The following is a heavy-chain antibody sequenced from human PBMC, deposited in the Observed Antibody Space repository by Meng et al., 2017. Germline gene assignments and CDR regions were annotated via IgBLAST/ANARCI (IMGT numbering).Heavy chain of an antibody. J-gene: IGHJ5*02. V-gene: IGHV1-18*01. Sequence: ASVKVSCKASGYTFNSYGISWVRQAPGQGLEWMGWISAYNGNTNYAQKLQGRVTMTTDTSTSTAYMELRSLRSDDTAVYYCARDLIVVVPAAIYSVSPDFDPWGQGTLVTVSS. CDR3: ARDLIVVVPAAIYSVSPDFDP. CDR2: ISAYNGNT. CDR1: GYTFNSYG. D-gene: IGHD2-2*01.